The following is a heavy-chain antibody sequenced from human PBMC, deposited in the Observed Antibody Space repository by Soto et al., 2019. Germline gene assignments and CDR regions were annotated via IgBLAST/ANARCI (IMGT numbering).Heavy chain of an antibody. D-gene: IGHD5-18*01. J-gene: IGHJ6*03. CDR1: GFTFSSYS. CDR3: SCVMGIQLRYYLDV. CDR2: ISSSSSYI. Sequence: GGSLRLSCAASGFTFSSYSMNWVRQAPGKGLEWVSSISSSSSYIYYADSVKGRFTISRDNAQNSLFLQMNSLRAEDTAVYYCSCVMGIQLRYYLDVWGKATTVTVSS. V-gene: IGHV3-21*01.